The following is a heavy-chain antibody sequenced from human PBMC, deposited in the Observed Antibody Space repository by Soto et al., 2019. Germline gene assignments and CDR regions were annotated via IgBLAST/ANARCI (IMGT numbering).Heavy chain of an antibody. Sequence: EVQLLESGGGLVQPGGSLRLSCAASGFTFSSYAMNWVRQAPGKGLEWVSAISGSGGSTYYADSVKGRFTISRDNSKNTLYLQMNSLRAEDTAIYSCAKGAVTTYFFDYWGQGTLVTVSS. V-gene: IGHV3-23*01. CDR3: AKGAVTTYFFDY. D-gene: IGHD4-17*01. J-gene: IGHJ4*02. CDR1: GFTFSSYA. CDR2: ISGSGGST.